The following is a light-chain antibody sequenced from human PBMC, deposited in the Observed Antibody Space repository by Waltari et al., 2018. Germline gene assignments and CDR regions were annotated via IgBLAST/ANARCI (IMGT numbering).Light chain of an antibody. CDR2: DVS. J-gene: IGLJ3*02. Sequence: QSALTQPASVFGFPGQSITISCPGTSSDVGGYNYVSWYQQHPGKAPKLMIYDVSNRPSALSNRFSGSKSGNTASLTISGLQAEDEADYYCSSYTSSSTLVFGGGTKLTVL. V-gene: IGLV2-14*03. CDR1: SSDVGGYNY. CDR3: SSYTSSSTLV.